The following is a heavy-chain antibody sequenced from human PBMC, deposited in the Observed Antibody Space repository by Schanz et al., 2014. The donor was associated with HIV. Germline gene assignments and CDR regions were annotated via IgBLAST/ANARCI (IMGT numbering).Heavy chain of an antibody. V-gene: IGHV3-30*18. J-gene: IGHJ6*02. D-gene: IGHD3-10*01. CDR3: AKEWYYGSGSMDYGLDV. CDR1: GFTFSSFG. CDR2: IWYDGTNK. Sequence: QVQLVESGGGVVQPGRSLRLSCAASGFTFSSFGMHWVRQAPGKGLEWVAVIWYDGTNKYYADSVKGRFTISRDNSRKTLYLQMNSLRAEDTAVYYCAKEWYYGSGSMDYGLDVWGQGTTVTVSS.